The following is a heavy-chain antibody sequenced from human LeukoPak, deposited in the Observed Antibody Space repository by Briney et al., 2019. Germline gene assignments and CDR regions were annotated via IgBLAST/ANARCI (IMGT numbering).Heavy chain of an antibody. V-gene: IGHV4-59*01. J-gene: IGHJ4*02. Sequence: SETLSLTCTVSGGSISSYYWSWTRQPPGKGLEWIGYVYYSGSTSYNPSLRGRVTISIDTSKNQFSLKLNSVTAADTAVYYCAGGSAGVGSINYWGQGSLVTASS. CDR1: GGSISSYY. CDR2: VYYSGST. D-gene: IGHD1-26*01. CDR3: AGGSAGVGSINY.